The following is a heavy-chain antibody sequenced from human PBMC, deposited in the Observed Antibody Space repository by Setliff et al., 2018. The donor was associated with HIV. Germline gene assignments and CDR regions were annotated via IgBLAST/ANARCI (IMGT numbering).Heavy chain of an antibody. CDR3: AKGIRVAVPGAYYYYYPMDV. V-gene: IGHV3-74*01. CDR1: GFTFSNYW. J-gene: IGHJ6*02. Sequence: PGGSLRLSCSASGFTFSNYWMHWVRQAPGKGLVWVARINPDGTYTRYADSVKGRFTFSRDNTKNTLSLQFSSLRDDDTAVYYCAKGIRVAVPGAYYYYYPMDVWGQGTTVTVSS. CDR2: INPDGTYT. D-gene: IGHD6-19*01.